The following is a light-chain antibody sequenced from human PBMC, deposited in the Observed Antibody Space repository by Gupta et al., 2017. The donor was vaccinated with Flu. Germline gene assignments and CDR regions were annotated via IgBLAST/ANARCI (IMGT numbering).Light chain of an antibody. CDR2: SKN. Sequence: QSVLTHPPSASGTPGQRVPISCSGSSSNIGSNTVNCYQQLPATAPNLLLFSKNQRRSGGPARCSCSTSGASASLATSVLQPEEEADYYCAAWDDSMNGPWVFGGGTKLTVL. CDR1: SSNIGSNT. V-gene: IGLV1-44*01. CDR3: AAWDDSMNGPWV. J-gene: IGLJ3*02.